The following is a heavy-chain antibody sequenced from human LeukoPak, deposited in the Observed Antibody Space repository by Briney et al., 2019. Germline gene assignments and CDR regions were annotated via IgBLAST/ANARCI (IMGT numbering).Heavy chain of an antibody. CDR2: ICYSGGT. V-gene: IGHV4-39*07. CDR1: GGSISSSSYY. Sequence: SETLSLTCTVSGGSISSSSYYWGWIRQPPGKGLEWIGSICYSGGTYYNPSLKSRVTISVDASKNQFSLKLSSVTAADTAVYYCAIRGRGYGSAFNDYWGQGTLVTVSS. CDR3: AIRGRGYGSAFNDY. D-gene: IGHD3-10*01. J-gene: IGHJ4*02.